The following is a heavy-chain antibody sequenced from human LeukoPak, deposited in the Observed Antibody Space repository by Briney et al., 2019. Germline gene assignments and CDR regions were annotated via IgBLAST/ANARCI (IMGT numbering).Heavy chain of an antibody. V-gene: IGHV3-30*04. CDR3: VRGAYSSSWLNFDY. D-gene: IGHD6-13*01. CDR1: GFTFSNYA. Sequence: PGGSLRLSCAAPGFTFSNYALHWVRQAPGKGLEWVAVISYDGSNKFYADSVRGRFTISRDNSKNTLFLQMNSLRPEDTAVYYCVRGAYSSSWLNFDYWGQGTLVTVSS. J-gene: IGHJ4*02. CDR2: ISYDGSNK.